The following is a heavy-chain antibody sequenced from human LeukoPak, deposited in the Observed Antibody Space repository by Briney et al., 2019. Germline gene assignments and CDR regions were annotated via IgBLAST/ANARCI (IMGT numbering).Heavy chain of an antibody. D-gene: IGHD6-13*01. CDR1: GGSISSSSYY. V-gene: IGHV4-39*01. CDR3: ARQLAAAGWFDP. Sequence: SETLSLTCTVSGGSISSSSYYWGWIRQPPGKGLEWIGSIYYSGSTYYNPSLKSRVTISVDTSKNQFSLKLSSATAADTAVYYCARQLAAAGWFDPWGQGTLVTVSS. J-gene: IGHJ5*02. CDR2: IYYSGST.